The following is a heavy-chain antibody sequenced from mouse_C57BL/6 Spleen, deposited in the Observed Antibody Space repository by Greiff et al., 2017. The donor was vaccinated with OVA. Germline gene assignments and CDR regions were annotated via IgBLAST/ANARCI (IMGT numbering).Heavy chain of an antibody. J-gene: IGHJ1*03. CDR1: GYTFTSYG. Sequence: QVQLQQSGAELARPGASVKLSCKASGYTFTSYGISWVKQRTGQGLEWIGEIYPRSGNTYYNEKVKGKATLTADKSYSTAYMELRSLTSEDSAVYFCARSHYYGSRYFDVWGTGTTVTVSS. CDR3: ARSHYYGSRYFDV. V-gene: IGHV1-81*01. CDR2: IYPRSGNT. D-gene: IGHD1-1*01.